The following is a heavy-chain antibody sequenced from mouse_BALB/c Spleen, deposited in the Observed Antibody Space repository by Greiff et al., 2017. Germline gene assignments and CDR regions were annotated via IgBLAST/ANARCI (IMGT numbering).Heavy chain of an antibody. CDR3: ARADYRYEDAMDY. J-gene: IGHJ4*01. Sequence: VQRVESGPGLVAPSQSLSITCTVSGFSLTSYGVHWVRQPPGKGLEWLGVIWAGGSTNYNSALMSRLSISKDNSKSQVFLKMNSLQTDDTAMYYCARADYRYEDAMDYWGQGTSVTVSS. V-gene: IGHV2-9*02. CDR2: IWAGGST. D-gene: IGHD2-14*01. CDR1: GFSLTSYG.